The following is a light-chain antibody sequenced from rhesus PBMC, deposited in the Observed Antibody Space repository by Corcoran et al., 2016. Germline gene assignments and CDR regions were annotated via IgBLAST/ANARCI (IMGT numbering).Light chain of an antibody. V-gene: IGKV4-1*01. J-gene: IGKJ2*01. Sequence: DIVMTQSPDSLAVSLGERVTINCKSSQSLLYSSNNKNFLAWYQQKPGQAPKLLIDWATTRESGVPTRFRGSGSGTDFTLTISGLQAEDVAVYYCQQYYSTPYSFGQGTKVEIK. CDR2: WAT. CDR1: QSLLYSSNNKNF. CDR3: QQYYSTPYS.